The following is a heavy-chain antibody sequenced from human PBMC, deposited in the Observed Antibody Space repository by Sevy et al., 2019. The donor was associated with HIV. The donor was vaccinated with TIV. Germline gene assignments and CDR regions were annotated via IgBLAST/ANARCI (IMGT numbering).Heavy chain of an antibody. D-gene: IGHD3-22*01. CDR2: IKSKIDGETT. V-gene: IGHV3-15*01. J-gene: IGHJ4*02. CDR1: GFTFSNAW. CDR3: ATAPGYYDSSPFDY. Sequence: GGSLRLSCAVSGFTFSNAWMNWVRQAPGTGLQWVGLIKSKIDGETTDYAAPVKGRFTISRDDSKNTVYLQMNSLKTEDTAVYYCATAPGYYDSSPFDYWGPGTLVTV.